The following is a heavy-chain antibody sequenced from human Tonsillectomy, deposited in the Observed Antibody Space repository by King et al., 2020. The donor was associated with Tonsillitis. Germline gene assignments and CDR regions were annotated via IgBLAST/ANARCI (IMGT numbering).Heavy chain of an antibody. CDR3: ARVMSWYENWFDP. CDR2: IFSSGNT. Sequence: QLQESGPGLVKPSQTLSLTCTVSGDSIGSGSHYWGWIRQPAGKGLEFIGRIFSSGNTTYNPSLKSRGTMSVDTSKNQFSLKLSSMTAADTAVYYCARVMSWYENWFDPWGQGTLVTVSS. V-gene: IGHV4-61*02. CDR1: GDSIGSGSHY. J-gene: IGHJ5*02. D-gene: IGHD6-13*01.